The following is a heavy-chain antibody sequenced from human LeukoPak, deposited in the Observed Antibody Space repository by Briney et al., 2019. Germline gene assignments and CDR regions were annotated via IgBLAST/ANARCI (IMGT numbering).Heavy chain of an antibody. CDR3: ARRVGNYYLDY. J-gene: IGHJ4*02. D-gene: IGHD1-26*01. CDR1: GFTFDDYG. V-gene: IGHV3-20*04. CDR2: INWNGGST. Sequence: GGSLRLSCAAYGFTFDDYGMSWVRQAPGKGLEWVSGINWNGGSTGYADSVKGRFTISRDNAKNSLYLQMNSLRAEDTALYYCARRVGNYYLDYWGQGTLVTVSS.